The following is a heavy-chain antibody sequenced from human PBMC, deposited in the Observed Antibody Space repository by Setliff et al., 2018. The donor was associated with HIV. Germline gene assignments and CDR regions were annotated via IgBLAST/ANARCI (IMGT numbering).Heavy chain of an antibody. V-gene: IGHV4-39*07. J-gene: IGHJ4*02. CDR1: RDSIRNGAYY. Sequence: SETLSLTCTVSRDSIRNGAYYWGWIRQPPGKGLEWIGSSYYSGSAYYNPSFKSRVTLSVDTSKNQFSLRLSSVTAADTAVYFCARGGTVSADFDSWGKGTMVTVSS. D-gene: IGHD6-19*01. CDR2: SYYSGSA. CDR3: ARGGTVSADFDS.